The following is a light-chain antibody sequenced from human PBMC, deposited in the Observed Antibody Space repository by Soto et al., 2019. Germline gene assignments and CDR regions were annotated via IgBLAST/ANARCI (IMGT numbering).Light chain of an antibody. V-gene: IGKV1-12*01. CDR3: QQAHTFVT. CDR2: SAS. CDR1: PDIGTW. Sequence: DIQMTQSPASVSASVGDRVTITCRAGPDIGTWLSWYQQKPGKAPQLLISSASALERGVPPRFSGSGSGTDFTLTITYLQPEDFATYCCQQAHTFVTFGGGTKVEMK. J-gene: IGKJ4*02.